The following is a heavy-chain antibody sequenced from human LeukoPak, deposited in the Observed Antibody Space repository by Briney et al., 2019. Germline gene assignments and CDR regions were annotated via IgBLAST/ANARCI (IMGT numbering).Heavy chain of an antibody. V-gene: IGHV1-46*01. Sequence: ASVKVSCKASGYTFTNYYMHWVRQAPGQGLEWMGIINPSGGSTTYAQLFQGRVTMTRDTSTSTVYMELSSLRSEDPAVYYCARGHYYYDSSGYYPIDHWGQGTLVTVSS. J-gene: IGHJ4*02. CDR2: INPSGGST. CDR3: ARGHYYYDSSGYYPIDH. CDR1: GYTFTNYY. D-gene: IGHD3-22*01.